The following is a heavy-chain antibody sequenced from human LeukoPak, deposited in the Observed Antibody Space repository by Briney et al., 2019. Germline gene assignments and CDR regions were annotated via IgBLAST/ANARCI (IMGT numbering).Heavy chain of an antibody. V-gene: IGHV3-30*02. CDR2: IRYDGSNK. Sequence: GGSLRLSCAVSGFNFYNTGMSWVRQAPGKGLEWVAFIRYDGSNKYYADSVKGRFTISRDNSKNTLYLQMNSLRAEDTAVYYCATLWFGELLSFDYWGQGTLVTVSS. CDR3: ATLWFGELLSFDY. D-gene: IGHD3-10*01. J-gene: IGHJ4*02. CDR1: GFNFYNTG.